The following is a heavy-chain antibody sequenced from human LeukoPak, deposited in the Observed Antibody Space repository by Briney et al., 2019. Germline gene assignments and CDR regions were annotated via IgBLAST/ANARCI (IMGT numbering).Heavy chain of an antibody. CDR3: AKTHGDYVLVFFDY. Sequence: GGSLRLSCAASGFTFSSYSMNWVRQAPGKGLEWVSYISSSSSTIYYADSVKGRFTIPRDNAKNSLYLQMNSLRAEDTAVYYCAKTHGDYVLVFFDYWGQGTLVTVSS. CDR2: ISSSSSTI. CDR1: GFTFSSYS. V-gene: IGHV3-48*01. J-gene: IGHJ4*02. D-gene: IGHD4-17*01.